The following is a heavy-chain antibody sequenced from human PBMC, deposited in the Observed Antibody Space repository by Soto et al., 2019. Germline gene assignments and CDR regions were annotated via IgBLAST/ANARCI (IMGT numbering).Heavy chain of an antibody. D-gene: IGHD3-22*01. J-gene: IGHJ4*02. Sequence: GGSLRLSCVASGFTFSRFGMHWVRQASGMGLEWVSYISSSSSTIFYTDSVKGRFTVSRDNFKNSLYLQMNSLRAEDTAVYYCARTTYYYDSSGPPAYWGQGTLVTV. V-gene: IGHV3-48*01. CDR2: ISSSSSTI. CDR1: GFTFSRFG. CDR3: ARTTYYYDSSGPPAY.